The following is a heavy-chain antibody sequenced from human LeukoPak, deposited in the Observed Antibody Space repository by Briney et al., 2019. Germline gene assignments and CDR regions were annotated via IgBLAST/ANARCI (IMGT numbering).Heavy chain of an antibody. V-gene: IGHV4-61*02. Sequence: SETLSLTCTVSGGSISSGSYYWSWIRQPAGKGLEWIGRIYTSGSTTYSPSLRSRVTMSLDTSKNQFSLKLTSVSAADTAVYYCARDIFDVWGRGTMVTVSS. J-gene: IGHJ3*01. CDR1: GGSISSGSYY. CDR2: IYTSGST. CDR3: ARDIFDV.